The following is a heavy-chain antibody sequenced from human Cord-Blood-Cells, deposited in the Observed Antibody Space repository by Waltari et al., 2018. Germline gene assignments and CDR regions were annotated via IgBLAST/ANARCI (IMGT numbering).Heavy chain of an antibody. CDR2: IKQDGSEK. J-gene: IGHJ3*02. V-gene: IGHV3-7*01. CDR1: GFTFGRDG. CDR3: ASLPRRAFDI. Sequence: EVQMVESGGGLVQPGGSLRLSFAASGFTFGRDGLSWVRQAPGKGLEWVANIKQDGSEKYYVDSVKGRFTISRDNAKNSLYLQMNSLRAEDTAVYYCASLPRRAFDIWGQGTMVTVSS.